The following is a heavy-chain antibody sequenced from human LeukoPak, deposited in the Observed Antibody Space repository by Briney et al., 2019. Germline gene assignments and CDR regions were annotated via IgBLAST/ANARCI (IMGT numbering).Heavy chain of an antibody. J-gene: IGHJ3*02. D-gene: IGHD2-2*01. CDR1: GYTLTNYY. V-gene: IGHV1-46*01. CDR2: INLSGDST. CDR3: ARDYAEDDAFDI. Sequence: VASVKVSCKASGYTLTNYYMHWVRQAHGQGLEWMGIINLSGDSTKYAQKFQGRVTMTMDRSTITVYMELSSLRSEDTAVYFCARDYAEDDAFDIWGQGTMVTVSS.